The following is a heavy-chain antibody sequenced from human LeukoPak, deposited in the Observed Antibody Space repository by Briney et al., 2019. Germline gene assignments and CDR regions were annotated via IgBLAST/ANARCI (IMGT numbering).Heavy chain of an antibody. CDR2: INHSGST. CDR1: GGSFSGYY. V-gene: IGHV4-34*01. Sequence: SETLSLTCAVYGGSFSGYYWSWIRQPPGKGLEWIGEINHSGSTNYNPSLKSRVTISVDTSKNQFSLKLSSVTAADTAVYYCARDPGYCSGGSCYGHDAFDICGQGTMVTVSS. D-gene: IGHD2-15*01. J-gene: IGHJ3*02. CDR3: ARDPGYCSGGSCYGHDAFDI.